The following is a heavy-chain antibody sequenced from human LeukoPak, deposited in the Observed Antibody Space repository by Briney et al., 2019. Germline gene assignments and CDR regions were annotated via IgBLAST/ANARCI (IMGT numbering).Heavy chain of an antibody. V-gene: IGHV4-59*01. J-gene: IGHJ3*02. Sequence: SETLSLTCTVSGGSISRYYWSWIRQPPGKGLEWIGYIYYSGSTNYNPSLKSRVTISVDTSKNQFSLKLSSVTAADTAVYYCARDFAPALGYDYVWGSYRQVGAFDIWCQGTMVTVSS. CDR3: ARDFAPALGYDYVWGSYRQVGAFDI. CDR1: GGSISRYY. CDR2: IYYSGST. D-gene: IGHD3-16*02.